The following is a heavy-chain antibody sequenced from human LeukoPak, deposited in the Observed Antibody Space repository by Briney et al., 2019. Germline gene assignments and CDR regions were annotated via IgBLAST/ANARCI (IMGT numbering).Heavy chain of an antibody. CDR2: INHSGST. D-gene: IGHD3-10*01. CDR1: GGSFSGYY. J-gene: IGHJ4*02. CDR3: ARDRRITMVRGVSGARRSDY. V-gene: IGHV4-34*01. Sequence: SETLSLTCAVYGGSFSGYYWSWIRQPPGKGLEWIGEINHSGSTNYNPSLKSRVTISVDTSKNQFSLKLSSVTAADTAVYYCARDRRITMVRGVSGARRSDYWGQGTLVTVSS.